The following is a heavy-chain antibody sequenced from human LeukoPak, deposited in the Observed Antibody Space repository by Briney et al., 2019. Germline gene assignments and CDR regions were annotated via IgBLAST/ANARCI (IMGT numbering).Heavy chain of an antibody. V-gene: IGHV4-59*01. CDR1: GGSISSYY. CDR3: ARGQDLRGSPTIYPFDY. Sequence: PSETLSLTCTVSGGSISSYYWSWIRQPPGKGLEWIGYVYYSGSTYYNPSLKSRVTISVDTSKKQFSLKLTSVTTADTAVYYCARGQDLRGSPTIYPFDYWGLGTLVTVSS. D-gene: IGHD3-9*01. J-gene: IGHJ4*02. CDR2: VYYSGST.